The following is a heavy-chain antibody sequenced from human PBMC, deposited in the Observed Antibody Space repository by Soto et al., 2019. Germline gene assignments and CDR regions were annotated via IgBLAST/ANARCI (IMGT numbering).Heavy chain of an antibody. J-gene: IGHJ5*02. V-gene: IGHV1-3*01. CDR3: ARLLWFGELLYNWFDP. D-gene: IGHD3-10*01. CDR2: INAGNGNT. CDR1: GYTFTSYD. Sequence: ASVKVSCKASGYTFTSYDMHWVRQAPGQRLEWMGWINAGNGNTKYSQKFQGRVTITRDTSASTAYMELSSLRSEDTAVYYCARLLWFGELLYNWFDPWGQGTLVTVSS.